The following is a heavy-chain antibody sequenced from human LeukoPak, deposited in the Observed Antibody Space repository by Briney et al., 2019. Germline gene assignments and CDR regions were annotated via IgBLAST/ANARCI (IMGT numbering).Heavy chain of an antibody. Sequence: PSETLSLTCTVSGGSISSYYWSWIRQPPGKGLEWIGYIYYSGSTNYNPSLKSRVTISVDTSKNQFSLKLSSVTAADTAVYYCARAARYYGSGSYYKNPWGYYFDYWGQGTLVTVSS. V-gene: IGHV4-59*01. CDR2: IYYSGST. CDR3: ARAARYYGSGSYYKNPWGYYFDY. J-gene: IGHJ4*02. D-gene: IGHD3-10*01. CDR1: GGSISSYY.